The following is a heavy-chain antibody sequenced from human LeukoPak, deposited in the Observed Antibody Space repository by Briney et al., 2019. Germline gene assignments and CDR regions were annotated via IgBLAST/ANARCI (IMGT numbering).Heavy chain of an antibody. CDR3: AKVGDDSSGYPYFDY. Sequence: GGSLRLSCAASGFTFSSYAMSWVRQAPGKGLQWVSAISGSGGSTYYADSVKGRFTISRDDSKNTLYLQMNSLRAEDTAVYYCAKVGDDSSGYPYFDYWGQGTLVTVSS. CDR2: ISGSGGST. J-gene: IGHJ4*02. D-gene: IGHD3-22*01. V-gene: IGHV3-23*01. CDR1: GFTFSSYA.